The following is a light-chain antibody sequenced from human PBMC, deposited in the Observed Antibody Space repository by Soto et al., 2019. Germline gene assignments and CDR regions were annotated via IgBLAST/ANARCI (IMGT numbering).Light chain of an antibody. J-gene: IGLJ2*01. CDR1: SSDVGGYKY. Sequence: QSALTQPASVSGSPGQSITISCTGTSSDVGGYKYVSWFQQHPGKAPKLMLYEVSNRPSGVSNRFSGSKSGNTASLTISGLQAEDEADYYCSSFTSSTTVLFGGGTKVTVL. CDR3: SSFTSSTTVL. CDR2: EVS. V-gene: IGLV2-14*01.